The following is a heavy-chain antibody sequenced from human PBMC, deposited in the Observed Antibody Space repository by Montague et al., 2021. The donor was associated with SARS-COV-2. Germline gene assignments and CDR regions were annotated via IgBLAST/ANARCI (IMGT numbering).Heavy chain of an antibody. D-gene: IGHD6-13*01. CDR2: ISTSSSTI. CDR1: GFTFSSYS. CDR3: STIAAADTLYYYYGMDV. V-gene: IGHV3-48*02. Sequence: SLRLFCAASGFTFSSYSMNWVRQAPGKGLEWVSYISTSSSTIYYAGSVKGRFTISRDNGKNSLYLQMKILRDENTAVYYCSTIAAADTLYYYYGMDVWGQGTTVTVSS. J-gene: IGHJ6*02.